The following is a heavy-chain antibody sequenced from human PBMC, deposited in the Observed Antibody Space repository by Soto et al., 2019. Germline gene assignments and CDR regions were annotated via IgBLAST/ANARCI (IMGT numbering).Heavy chain of an antibody. CDR3: PTGPAARRYDYYGMDV. D-gene: IGHD6-6*01. Sequence: EVQLVESGGGLVKPGGSLRLSCAASGFTFSNAWMSWVRQAPGKGREWVGRIKSKTDGGTTDYAAPVKGRFTISKDDSNNPLYLHMNSVKTEDTAVYYCPTGPAARRYDYYGMDVWGQGTPVTVCS. V-gene: IGHV3-15*01. J-gene: IGHJ6*02. CDR1: GFTFSNAW. CDR2: IKSKTDGGTT.